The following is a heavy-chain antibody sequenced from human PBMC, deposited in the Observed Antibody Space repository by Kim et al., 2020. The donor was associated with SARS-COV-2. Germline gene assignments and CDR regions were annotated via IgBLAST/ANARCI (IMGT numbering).Heavy chain of an antibody. D-gene: IGHD6-13*01. CDR3: ARASSSSSWQEYFQH. CDR2: ISYDGSNK. J-gene: IGHJ1*01. CDR1: GFTFSSYA. Sequence: GGSLRLSCAASGFTFSSYAMHWVRQAPGKGLEWVAVISYDGSNKYYADSVKGRFTISRDNSKNTLYLQMNSLRGEDTAVYYCARASSSSSWQEYFQHWGQGTLVTVSS. V-gene: IGHV3-30*04.